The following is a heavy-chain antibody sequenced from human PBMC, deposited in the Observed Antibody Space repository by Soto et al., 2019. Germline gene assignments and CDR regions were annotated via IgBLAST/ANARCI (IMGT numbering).Heavy chain of an antibody. D-gene: IGHD1-26*01. CDR3: AGQGSGSYNGFDI. Sequence: PSETLSLTCTVSGGSVSSGSYYWGGIRQPPGKGLEGIGSIYYSGSTSYNPSLKSRVNISVDTSKKQFSLKMSSVTAADSAVYYCAGQGSGSYNGFDIGGQGTVVT. J-gene: IGHJ3*02. V-gene: IGHV4-39*01. CDR1: GGSVSSGSYY. CDR2: IYYSGST.